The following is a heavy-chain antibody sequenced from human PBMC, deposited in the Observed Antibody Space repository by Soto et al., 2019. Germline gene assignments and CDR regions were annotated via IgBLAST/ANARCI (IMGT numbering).Heavy chain of an antibody. CDR3: ARGCSGSDCYTNYYYYYGMDV. Sequence: GGSLRLSCGASGFTFISFAMHWARQAPGKGLEWVAFISYNGRKNSYADSVKGRFTVSRDNSKNTVYLQMNSLRAEDTAVYYCARGCSGSDCYTNYYYYYGMDVWGHGTTVTVSS. D-gene: IGHD2-2*02. V-gene: IGHV3-30*04. J-gene: IGHJ6*02. CDR1: GFTFISFA. CDR2: ISYNGRKN.